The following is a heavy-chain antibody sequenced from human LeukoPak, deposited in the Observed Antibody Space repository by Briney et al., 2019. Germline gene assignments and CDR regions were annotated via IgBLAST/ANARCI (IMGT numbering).Heavy chain of an antibody. D-gene: IGHD5-18*01. CDR2: IYYSGST. Sequence: SETLSLTCTVSGGSISSSSYYWDWIRQPPGKGLEWIGSIYYSGSTYYNPSLKSRVTISVDTSKNQFSLKLSSVTAADTAVYYCARHTTYGYSYGYDYWGQGTLVTVSS. CDR1: GGSISSSSYY. V-gene: IGHV4-39*01. J-gene: IGHJ4*02. CDR3: ARHTTYGYSYGYDY.